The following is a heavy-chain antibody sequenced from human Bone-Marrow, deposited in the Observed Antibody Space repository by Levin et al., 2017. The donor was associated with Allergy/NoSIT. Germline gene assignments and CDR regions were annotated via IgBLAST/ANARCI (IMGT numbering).Heavy chain of an antibody. V-gene: IGHV4-59*01. J-gene: IGHJ4*02. CDR1: GGSISGYY. CDR2: IYSSGTA. Sequence: PSETLSLTCTVFGGSISGYYWSWIRQSPGKGLEWIGYIYSSGTATYNPSLQSRLTISVDTSKNQFSLRLTSVTAADTAVYYCARYTEWAGRHYLDYWGQGTLVTVSS. CDR3: ARYTEWAGRHYLDY. D-gene: IGHD1-26*01.